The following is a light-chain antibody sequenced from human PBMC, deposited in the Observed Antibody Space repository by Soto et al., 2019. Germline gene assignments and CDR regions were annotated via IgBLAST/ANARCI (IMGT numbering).Light chain of an antibody. Sequence: QSALTQPASVSGSPGQSITISCTGTSSDVGGYNYVSWYQQHPGKAPKLMIYDVSNRPSGVSNRFSGSKSGDTASLTISGHQAEDEGDYYCSSYTSSSPDVFGTGTKLTVL. CDR2: DVS. V-gene: IGLV2-14*01. CDR3: SSYTSSSPDV. J-gene: IGLJ1*01. CDR1: SSDVGGYNY.